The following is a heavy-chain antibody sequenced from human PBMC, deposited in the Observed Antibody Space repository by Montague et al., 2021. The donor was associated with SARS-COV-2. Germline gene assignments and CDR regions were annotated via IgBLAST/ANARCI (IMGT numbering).Heavy chain of an antibody. J-gene: IGHJ3*02. V-gene: IGHV4-59*01. Sequence: SETLSLTCTVSGGSISSYYWSWIRRPPGKGLEWIGYIYYSGSTNYNPSLKSRATISVDTSKNQFSLKLSSVTAADTAVYYCARTPGQIAGDAFDIWGQGTMVTVSS. D-gene: IGHD2-21*01. CDR3: ARTPGQIAGDAFDI. CDR2: IYYSGST. CDR1: GGSISSYY.